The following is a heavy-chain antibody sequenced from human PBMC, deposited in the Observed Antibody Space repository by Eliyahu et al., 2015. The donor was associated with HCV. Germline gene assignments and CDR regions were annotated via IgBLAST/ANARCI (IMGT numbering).Heavy chain of an antibody. CDR2: ISGSGGST. CDR3: ENWFDP. J-gene: IGHJ5*02. Sequence: EVQLLESGGXLVQXGGSXXLSCAAXGFTFSSYAMXWVRQAPGKGLEWVSAISGSGGSTYYADSVKGRFTISRDNSKNTLYLQMNSLRAEDTAVYYCENWFDPWGQGTLVTVSS. V-gene: IGHV3-23*01. CDR1: GFTFSSYA.